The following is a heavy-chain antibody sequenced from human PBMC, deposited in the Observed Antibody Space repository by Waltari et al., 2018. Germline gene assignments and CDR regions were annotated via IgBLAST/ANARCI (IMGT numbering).Heavy chain of an antibody. J-gene: IGHJ6*03. CDR1: GGSISSYY. D-gene: IGHD5-12*01. V-gene: IGHV4-4*07. CDR2: IYTSGST. Sequence: QVQLQESGPGLVKPSETLSLTCTVSGGSISSYYWSWLRLPAGKGLEWIGRIYTSGSTSSNPALKSRVTMSGNTSKNQFSLKLSSVTAADTAVYYCAREFEATMGSYYYSYMDVWGKGTTVTVSS. CDR3: AREFEATMGSYYYSYMDV.